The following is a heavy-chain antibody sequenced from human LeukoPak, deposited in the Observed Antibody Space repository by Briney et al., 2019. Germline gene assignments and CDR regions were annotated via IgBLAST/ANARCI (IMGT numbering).Heavy chain of an antibody. J-gene: IGHJ4*02. V-gene: IGHV3-33*01. CDR1: GFTFSSYG. Sequence: PGGSLRLSCAASGFTFSSYGMHWVRQAPGKGLEWVADIWYDGSNKYYADSVKGRFTISRDNSKNTLYLQMNSLRAEDTAVYYCAREGAKDYGSGSYDYWGQGTLVTVSS. CDR2: IWYDGSNK. D-gene: IGHD3-10*01. CDR3: AREGAKDYGSGSYDY.